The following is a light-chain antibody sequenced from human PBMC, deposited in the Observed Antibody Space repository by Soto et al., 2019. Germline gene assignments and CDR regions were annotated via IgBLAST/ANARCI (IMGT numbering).Light chain of an antibody. Sequence: EIGLAPAPTTLSLSPGERATLSCRDSQSVRSNYVAWYQQKPGQGPRLLIYGASSRATGIPDRFSGSGSGTDFTLSISRLEPEDFVVYYCQQYGSSPRTFGQGTKVDIK. V-gene: IGKV3-20*01. J-gene: IGKJ1*01. CDR1: QSVRSNY. CDR3: QQYGSSPRT. CDR2: GAS.